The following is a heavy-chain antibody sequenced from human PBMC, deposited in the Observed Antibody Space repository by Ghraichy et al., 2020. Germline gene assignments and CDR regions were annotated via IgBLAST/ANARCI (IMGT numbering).Heavy chain of an antibody. CDR3: ARHLAHPGTRGFDV. J-gene: IGHJ3*01. CDR2: IYLGGST. Sequence: SETLSLTCDVSGGSISSANWWSWVRQPPGKGLEWIGEIYLGGSTNYDPSLEHRVSISIDNSKNQFSLELNSVTAADTAVYYCARHLAHPGTRGFDVWGQGRLVTVSS. D-gene: IGHD3-3*02. CDR1: GGSISSANW. V-gene: IGHV4-4*02.